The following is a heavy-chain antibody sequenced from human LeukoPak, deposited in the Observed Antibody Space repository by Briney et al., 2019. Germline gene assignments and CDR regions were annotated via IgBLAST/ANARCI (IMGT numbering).Heavy chain of an antibody. V-gene: IGHV4-31*03. Sequence: SETLSLACTVSGGSISSGGYYWSWIRQHPGKGLEWIGYIYCSGSTYYNPSLKSRVTISVDTSKNQFSLKLSSVTAADTAVYYCARATNTYYYDSSGYWDFDYWGQGTLVTVSS. CDR2: IYCSGST. CDR3: ARATNTYYYDSSGYWDFDY. D-gene: IGHD3-22*01. CDR1: GGSISSGGYY. J-gene: IGHJ4*02.